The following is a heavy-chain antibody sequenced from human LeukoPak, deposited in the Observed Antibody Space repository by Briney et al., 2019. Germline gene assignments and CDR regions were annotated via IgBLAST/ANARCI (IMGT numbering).Heavy chain of an antibody. J-gene: IGHJ4*02. CDR3: ARDRGFWSGYRDNFDY. V-gene: IGHV1-18*01. D-gene: IGHD3-3*01. CDR2: ISAYNGNT. CDR1: GYTFTSYG. Sequence: ASVKVSCKASGYTFTSYGISWVRQAPGQGLEWMGWISAYNGNTNYAQKLQGRVTMTTDTSTSTAYMELRSLRSDDTAVYYCARDRGFWSGYRDNFDYWAREPWSPSPQ.